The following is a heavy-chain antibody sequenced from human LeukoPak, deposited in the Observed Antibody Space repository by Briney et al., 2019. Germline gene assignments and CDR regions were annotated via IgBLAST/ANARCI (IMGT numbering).Heavy chain of an antibody. J-gene: IGHJ4*02. Sequence: GGSLRLSCAASGFTFSDYYMSWIRQAPGKGLEWVSYISSTGSPIYYANSVKGRFTISRDNAKNSLYMQMNSLRADDTAVYYCARGNSDGDYAVYLGGFDSWGQGTLVTASS. CDR1: GFTFSDYY. CDR3: ARGNSDGDYAVYLGGFDS. V-gene: IGHV3-11*01. D-gene: IGHD4-17*01. CDR2: ISSTGSPI.